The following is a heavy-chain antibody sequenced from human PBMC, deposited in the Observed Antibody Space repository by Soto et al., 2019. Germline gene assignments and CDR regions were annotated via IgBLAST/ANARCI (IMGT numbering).Heavy chain of an antibody. V-gene: IGHV1-3*01. D-gene: IGHD6-19*01. Sequence: QVQLVQSGAEVKKPGASVKVSCKASGYTFTSYAMHWVRQAPGQRLEWMGWINAGNGNTKYSQKFQGRVTITRDTSASYAYMELSSLRSEDTAVYYCARVKAVAGPLIYYFDYWGQGTLVTVSS. CDR3: ARVKAVAGPLIYYFDY. J-gene: IGHJ4*02. CDR2: INAGNGNT. CDR1: GYTFTSYA.